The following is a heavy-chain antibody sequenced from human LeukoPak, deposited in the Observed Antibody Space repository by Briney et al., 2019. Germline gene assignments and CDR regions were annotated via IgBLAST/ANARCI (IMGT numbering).Heavy chain of an antibody. J-gene: IGHJ4*02. CDR3: ARGPLPDY. CDR1: GFTFSSYG. CDR2: ISYDGSNK. Sequence: GGSLRLSCAASGFTFSSYGMHWVRQAPGKGLEWVAVISYDGSNKYYADSVKGRFTISRDNSKNTRYLQMNSLRAEDTAVYYCARGPLPDYWGQGTLVTVSS. V-gene: IGHV3-30*03.